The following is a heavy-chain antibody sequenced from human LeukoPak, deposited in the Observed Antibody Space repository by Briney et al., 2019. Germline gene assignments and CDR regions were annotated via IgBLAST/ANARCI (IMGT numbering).Heavy chain of an antibody. D-gene: IGHD3-10*01. Sequence: PSETLSLTCSVSAGSISSSNWWSWVRQSPVKGLEWIGEIYLYGTTNYNPSLKSRVTMSVDRSKNQFSLKLSSVTAADTAVYYCTSLVRGIWSWFDPWGQGALVTVSS. CDR3: TSLVRGIWSWFDP. CDR2: IYLYGTT. J-gene: IGHJ5*02. CDR1: AGSISSSNW. V-gene: IGHV4-4*02.